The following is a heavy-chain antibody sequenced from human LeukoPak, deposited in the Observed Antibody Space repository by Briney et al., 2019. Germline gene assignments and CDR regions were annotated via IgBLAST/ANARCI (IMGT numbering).Heavy chain of an antibody. D-gene: IGHD1-26*01. CDR1: GYSFTTYW. CDR2: IDPSDSYT. V-gene: IGHV5-10-1*01. J-gene: IGHJ4*02. CDR3: ARHPRGSYDFDY. Sequence: GEPLKISCKGSGYSFTTYWITWVRQMPGKGLEWMGRIDPSDSYTNYSPSCQGHVTISADKSIYTAYLQWSSLKASDTAMYYCARHPRGSYDFDYWGQGTLVTVSS.